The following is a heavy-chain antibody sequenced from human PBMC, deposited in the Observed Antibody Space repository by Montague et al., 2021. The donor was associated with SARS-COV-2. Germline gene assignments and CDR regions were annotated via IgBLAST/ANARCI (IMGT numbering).Heavy chain of an antibody. CDR1: GFTFSYSA. CDR2: ITTSAYTT. CDR3: TRDYRSVVGDGLDI. Sequence: SLRLSCAASGFTFSYSAMHWVRQAPGKGPEWISFITTSAYTTSYAGSVKGRFTISRDNGKNSLYLQMNSLRAEDTAVYYCTRDYRSVVGDGLDIWGQGTKVTVSS. J-gene: IGHJ3*02. D-gene: IGHD5-24*01. V-gene: IGHV3-48*03.